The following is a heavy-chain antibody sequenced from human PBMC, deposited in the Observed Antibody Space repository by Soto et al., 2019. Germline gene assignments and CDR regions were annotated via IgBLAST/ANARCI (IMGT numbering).Heavy chain of an antibody. CDR3: ATATIEIGYCSGGSCYQPDALNYYYMDV. D-gene: IGHD2-15*01. V-gene: IGHV4-39*01. CDR1: GGSISSSSYY. Sequence: SETLSLTCTVSGGSISSSSYYWGWIRQPPGKGLEWIGSIYYSGSTYYNPSLKSRVTISVDTSKNQFSLKLSSVTAADTAVYYCATATIEIGYCSGGSCYQPDALNYYYMDVWGKGTTVTVSS. J-gene: IGHJ6*03. CDR2: IYYSGST.